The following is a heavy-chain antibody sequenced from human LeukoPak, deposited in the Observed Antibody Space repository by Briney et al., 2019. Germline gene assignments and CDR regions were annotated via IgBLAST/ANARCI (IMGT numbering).Heavy chain of an antibody. J-gene: IGHJ6*02. CDR3: ARDSDYDILTRYYYYGMDV. Sequence: PSETLSLTCTVSGGSISSYYWSWIRQPPGKGLEWIGYIYYSGSTNYNPSLKSRVTISVDTSKNQFSLKLSSVTAADTAVYYCARDSDYDILTRYYYYGMDVWGQGTTVTVSS. V-gene: IGHV4-4*08. CDR2: IYYSGST. CDR1: GGSISSYY. D-gene: IGHD3-9*01.